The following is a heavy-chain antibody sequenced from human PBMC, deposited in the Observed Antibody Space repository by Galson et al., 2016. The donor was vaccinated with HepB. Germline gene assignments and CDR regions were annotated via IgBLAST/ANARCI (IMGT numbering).Heavy chain of an antibody. Sequence: SLRLSCAASGFTFSSYAMSWVRQAPGKGLEWASAMSGSGASTFYADSVKGRFTISRDNSKNTLYLQMNSLRAEDTAVYYCAKGENWNYGVWWYFDLWGRGTLVTVSS. J-gene: IGHJ2*01. CDR3: AKGENWNYGVWWYFDL. CDR1: GFTFSSYA. V-gene: IGHV3-23*01. D-gene: IGHD1-7*01. CDR2: MSGSGAST.